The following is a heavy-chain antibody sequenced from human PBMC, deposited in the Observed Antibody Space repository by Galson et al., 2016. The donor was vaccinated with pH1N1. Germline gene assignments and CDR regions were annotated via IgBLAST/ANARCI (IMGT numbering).Heavy chain of an antibody. J-gene: IGHJ4*02. CDR3: AREDYYDSSGFGY. CDR1: GYTFINYG. V-gene: IGHV1-18*01. CDR2: ISAYDGHT. Sequence: SVKVSCKASGYTFINYGIAWVRQAPGQGPEWMGWISAYDGHTDYAQNFQGRVAMTIDTSTSTANMELRSLRSDDTAVYHCAREDYYDSSGFGYWGQGTLATVSS. D-gene: IGHD3-22*01.